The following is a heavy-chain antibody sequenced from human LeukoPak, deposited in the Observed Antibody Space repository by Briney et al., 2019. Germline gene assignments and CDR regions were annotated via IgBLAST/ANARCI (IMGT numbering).Heavy chain of an antibody. D-gene: IGHD3-22*01. Sequence: PGGSLRLSCAASGFTVSSNYMSWVRQAPGKGLEWVSVIYSGGSTYYADSVKGRFTISRDNSKNTLYLQMNSLRAEDTAVYYCARDPPYYYDSSGYARVYWGQGTLVTVSS. CDR2: IYSGGST. CDR3: ARDPPYYYDSSGYARVY. J-gene: IGHJ4*02. V-gene: IGHV3-53*01. CDR1: GFTVSSNY.